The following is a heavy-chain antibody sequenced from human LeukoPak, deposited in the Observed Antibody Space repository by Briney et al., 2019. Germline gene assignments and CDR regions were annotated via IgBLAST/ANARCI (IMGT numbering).Heavy chain of an antibody. CDR2: IYTSGST. CDR3: VTRPDGRGTGPTANSPFDI. V-gene: IGHV4-4*07. CDR1: GGSISSYS. Sequence: KPSETLSLTCTVSGGSISSYSWAWLRQPAGKGLEWIGRIYTSGSTNSNPSLRGRVTMSLDTSKNQLFLRLRSVTAADTAVYYCVTRPDGRGTGPTANSPFDIWGQGTVVTVSS. D-gene: IGHD1-1*01. J-gene: IGHJ3*02.